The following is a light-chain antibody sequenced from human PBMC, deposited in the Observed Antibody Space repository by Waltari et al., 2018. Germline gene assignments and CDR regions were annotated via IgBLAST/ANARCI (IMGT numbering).Light chain of an antibody. CDR3: QQCYSTPYT. Sequence: DIQMTQSPSSLSASVGDRVTITCRASQGISNFLAWYQQKPQKVPTLLIYAASTLQSGVPSRFSGSGSGTEFTLTISSLQAADVAVYYCQQCYSTPYTFGQGTKLEIK. CDR1: QGISNF. J-gene: IGKJ2*01. CDR2: AAS. V-gene: IGKV1-27*01.